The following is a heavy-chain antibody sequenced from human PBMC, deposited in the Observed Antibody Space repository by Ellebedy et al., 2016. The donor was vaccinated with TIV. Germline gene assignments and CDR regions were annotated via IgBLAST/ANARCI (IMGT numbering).Heavy chain of an antibody. Sequence: PGGSLRLSCVASGFRLSTHGMHWVRQAPGKGLEWVAFKRFDGRMEYNGDSVKGRFFISRDVSKNTLFLQMNRLRAEDTAIYYCTRETNPSPGAVAGTGFDCWGQGALVIVSS. CDR3: TRETNPSPGAVAGTGFDC. V-gene: IGHV3-30*02. CDR2: KRFDGRME. CDR1: GFRLSTHG. D-gene: IGHD6-19*01. J-gene: IGHJ4*02.